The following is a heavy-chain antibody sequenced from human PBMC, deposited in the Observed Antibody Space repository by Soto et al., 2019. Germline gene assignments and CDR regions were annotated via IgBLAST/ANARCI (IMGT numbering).Heavy chain of an antibody. D-gene: IGHD2-2*01. V-gene: IGHV1-3*01. Sequence: QVQLVQSGAEVKKPGASVKVSCKASGYTFTSYAMHWVRQAPGQRLEWMGWINAGNGNTKYSQKFQGRVTITRDTSASTAYMELSSLRSEDTAVYYCARESYLYCGSTSCYVGWFDPWGQGTLVTVSS. J-gene: IGHJ5*02. CDR3: ARESYLYCGSTSCYVGWFDP. CDR1: GYTFTSYA. CDR2: INAGNGNT.